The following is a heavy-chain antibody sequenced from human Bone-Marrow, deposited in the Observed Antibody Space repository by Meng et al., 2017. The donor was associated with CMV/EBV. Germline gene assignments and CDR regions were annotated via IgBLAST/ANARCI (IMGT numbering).Heavy chain of an antibody. CDR2: ISSSSSYI. D-gene: IGHD3-16*01. J-gene: IGHJ6*02. CDR1: GFTFSSYS. CDR3: ARGGGTPWGMDV. V-gene: IGHV3-21*01. Sequence: SLKISCAASGFTFSSYSMNWVRQAPGKGLEWVSSISSSSSYIYYADSVKGRFTISRDNAKNSLYLQMNSLRAEDTAVYYCARGGGTPWGMDVWGQGTTVTVSS.